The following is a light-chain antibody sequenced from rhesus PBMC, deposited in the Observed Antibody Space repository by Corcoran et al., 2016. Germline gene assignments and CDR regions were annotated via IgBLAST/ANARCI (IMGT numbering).Light chain of an antibody. J-gene: IGKJ3*01. CDR3: QHYYSTPFT. V-gene: IGKV1-25*01. Sequence: DIQMTQSPSSLSASVGDRVTITCRASQGITNDLAWYQQKPGETPKLLIYEASSLQSGIPSRFSGCGSGTDFTLSISSLQPENFATYYCQHYYSTPFTFGPGTKLDIK. CDR2: EAS. CDR1: QGITND.